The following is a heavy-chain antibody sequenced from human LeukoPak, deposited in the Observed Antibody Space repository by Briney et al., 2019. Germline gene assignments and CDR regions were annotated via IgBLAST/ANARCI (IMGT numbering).Heavy chain of an antibody. D-gene: IGHD5/OR15-5a*01. CDR2: IFPADSDT. J-gene: IGHJ6*02. V-gene: IGHV5-51*01. Sequence: GESLKISCKGSGYSFTSYWIAWVRQMPGEGLEWMGIIFPADSDTRYSPSFQGQVTISADKSISTAYLQWSSLKASDTAMYYCARRVSLNGMDVWGQGTTVTVSS. CDR3: ARRVSLNGMDV. CDR1: GYSFTSYW.